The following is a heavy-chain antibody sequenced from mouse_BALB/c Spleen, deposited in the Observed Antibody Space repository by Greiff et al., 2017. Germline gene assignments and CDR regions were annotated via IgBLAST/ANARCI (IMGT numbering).Heavy chain of an antibody. CDR3: ARGYYRYDDWYFDF. CDR1: GFTFSSYA. Sequence: EVQRVESGGGLVKPGGSLKLSCAASGFTFSSYAMSWVRQTPEKRLEWVASISSGGSTYYPDSVMGRFTISRDNARNILYLQMSSLRSEDTALYYCARGYYRYDDWYFDFWGAGTTVTVSS. D-gene: IGHD2-14*01. J-gene: IGHJ1*01. V-gene: IGHV5-6-5*01. CDR2: ISSGGST.